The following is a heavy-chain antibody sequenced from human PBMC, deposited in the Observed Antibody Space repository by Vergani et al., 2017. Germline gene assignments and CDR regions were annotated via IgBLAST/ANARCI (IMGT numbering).Heavy chain of an antibody. Sequence: QVQLQESGPGLVKPSETLSLTCAVSGYSISSGYYWGWIRQPPGKGLEWIGSIYHSGSTYYNPSLKSRVTISVDTSKNQFSLKLSSVTAADTAVYYCARGRGLLEAYYFDYWGQGTLVTVSS. J-gene: IGHJ4*02. CDR1: GYSISSGYY. CDR3: ARGRGLLEAYYFDY. CDR2: IYHSGST. V-gene: IGHV4-38-2*01. D-gene: IGHD2-15*01.